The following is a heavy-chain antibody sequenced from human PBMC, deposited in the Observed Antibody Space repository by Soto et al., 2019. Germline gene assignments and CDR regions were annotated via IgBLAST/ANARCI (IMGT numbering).Heavy chain of an antibody. Sequence: ASVKVSCKTSGYTFSNYGITWVRQVPGQPLEWLGWISLYSDGTNYAQKFQGRVSMTTDTSTTTAYMELRSLRSDDTAVYYCARVVPGAEAWFGPWGQGTLVTVSS. CDR2: ISLYSDGT. D-gene: IGHD2-2*01. CDR1: GYTFSNYG. CDR3: ARVVPGAEAWFGP. J-gene: IGHJ5*02. V-gene: IGHV1-18*01.